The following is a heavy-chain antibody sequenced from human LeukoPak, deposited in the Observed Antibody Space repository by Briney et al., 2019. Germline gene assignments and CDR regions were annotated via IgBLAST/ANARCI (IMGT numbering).Heavy chain of an antibody. J-gene: IGHJ4*02. CDR2: SDGGT. CDR1: GFTFSNAW. V-gene: IGHV3-53*01. Sequence: GGSLRLSCAASGFTFSNAWMNWVRQAPGKGLEWVSVSDGGTFYSDSVKGRFTISRDYSKSTLYLQMNSLRADDTAVYYCARDSNGPAFWGQGTLVTVSS. CDR3: ARDSNGPAF. D-gene: IGHD6-19*01.